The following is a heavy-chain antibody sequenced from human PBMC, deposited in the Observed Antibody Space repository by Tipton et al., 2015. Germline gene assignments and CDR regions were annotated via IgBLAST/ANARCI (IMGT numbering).Heavy chain of an antibody. Sequence: GLVKPSETLSLTCTVSGASISSYYWSWIRQPAGKGLEWIGRIYASERSHYNPSLNSRVTMSVDTSKQQFSLKLTSVTAADTAVYYCARDGGSSSGYFDYWGQGTLVTVSS. CDR3: ARDGGSSSGYFDY. CDR2: IYASERS. D-gene: IGHD6-6*01. V-gene: IGHV4-4*07. CDR1: GASISSYY. J-gene: IGHJ4*02.